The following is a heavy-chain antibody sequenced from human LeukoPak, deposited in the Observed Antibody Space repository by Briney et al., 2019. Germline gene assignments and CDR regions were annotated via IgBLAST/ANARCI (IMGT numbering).Heavy chain of an antibody. CDR1: GGSVSSGSYY. Sequence: SETLSLTCTVSGGSVSSGSYYWSWIRQPPGKGLEWIGYIYYSGSTNYNPSLKSRVTISVDTSKNQFSLKLSSVTAADTAVYYCAIGDLTGSIIFDYWGQGTLVTVSS. CDR2: IYYSGST. J-gene: IGHJ4*02. CDR3: AIGDLTGSIIFDY. D-gene: IGHD3-9*01. V-gene: IGHV4-61*01.